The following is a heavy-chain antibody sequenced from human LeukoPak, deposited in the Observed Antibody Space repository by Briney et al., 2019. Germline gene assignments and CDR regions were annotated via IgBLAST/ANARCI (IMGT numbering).Heavy chain of an antibody. Sequence: GESLKISCKGSGYSFTSYWSGWVRQMPGKGLEWMWIISPGDSDTRYSPSFQGQVSISADKSISTAYLQWSSVKASDTAMYYCARLRSGWDFDYWGQGSLVTVSS. CDR1: GYSFTSYW. CDR3: ARLRSGWDFDY. CDR2: ISPGDSDT. D-gene: IGHD6-19*01. V-gene: IGHV5-51*01. J-gene: IGHJ4*02.